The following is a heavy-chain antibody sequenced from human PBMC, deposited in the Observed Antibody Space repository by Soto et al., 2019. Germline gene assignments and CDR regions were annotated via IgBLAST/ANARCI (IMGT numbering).Heavy chain of an antibody. CDR2: INPNSGGT. CDR1: GYTFTGYY. D-gene: IGHD3-10*02. CDR3: AACSWDYYYGMDV. Sequence: ASVKVSCKASGYTFTGYYMHWVRQAPGQGLEWMGWINPNSGGTNYAQKFQGWVTMTRDTSISTAYMELSSLRSEDTAVYYCAACSWDYYYGMDVWGQGTTVTVSS. V-gene: IGHV1-2*04. J-gene: IGHJ6*02.